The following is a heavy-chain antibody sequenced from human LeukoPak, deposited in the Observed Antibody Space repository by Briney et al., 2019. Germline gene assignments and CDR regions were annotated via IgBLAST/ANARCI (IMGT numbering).Heavy chain of an antibody. CDR2: ISYDGSNK. Sequence: PGGSLRLSCAASGFTFSSYAMHWVRQAPGKGLEWVAVISYDGSNKYYADSVKGRFTISRDNPKNTLYLQMNSLRAEDTAVYYCAREGMVVAPRYSSYFDYWGQGTLVTVSS. CDR3: AREGMVVAPRYSSYFDY. V-gene: IGHV3-30*01. J-gene: IGHJ4*02. D-gene: IGHD2-15*01. CDR1: GFTFSSYA.